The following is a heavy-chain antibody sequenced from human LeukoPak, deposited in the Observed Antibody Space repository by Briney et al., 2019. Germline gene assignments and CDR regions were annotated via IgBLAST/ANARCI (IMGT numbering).Heavy chain of an antibody. V-gene: IGHV4-59*01. CDR2: VFYSGPT. CDR3: AGRSARYFDS. J-gene: IGHJ4*02. D-gene: IGHD1-26*01. CDR1: GDSIDSYY. Sequence: TSETLSLTCTVSGDSIDSYYWSWTRQPPGEGLQWIGYVFYSGPTNYDASLKSRVAISVDRSKNQFSLKLTSVSAADTAVYYCAGRSARYFDSWGQGTPVTVSS.